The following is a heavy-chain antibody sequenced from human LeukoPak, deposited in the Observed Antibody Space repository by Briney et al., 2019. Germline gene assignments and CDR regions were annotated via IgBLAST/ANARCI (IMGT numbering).Heavy chain of an antibody. J-gene: IGHJ4*02. CDR1: GFTFTNHW. Sequence: GGSLRLSCAASGFTFTNHWMSWVRQAPGKGLEGVANIDRDGGDGRYIDSVRGRFTISRDNTKNSLNLQMNSLRAEDTAVYYCVRNGGSLDYWGQGTLVTVSS. CDR2: IDRDGGDG. CDR3: VRNGGSLDY. V-gene: IGHV3-7*01. D-gene: IGHD3-10*01.